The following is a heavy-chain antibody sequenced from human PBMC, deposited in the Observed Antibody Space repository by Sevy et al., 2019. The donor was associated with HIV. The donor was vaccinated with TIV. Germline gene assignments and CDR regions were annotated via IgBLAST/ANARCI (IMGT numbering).Heavy chain of an antibody. CDR1: GGTFSSYA. V-gene: IGHV1-69*13. J-gene: IGHJ4*02. CDR3: ARSRDYYDSSGYYFDY. D-gene: IGHD3-22*01. Sequence: ASVKVSCKASGGTFSSYAISWVRQVPGQGLEWMGGIIPIFGTANYAQKFQGRVTITADESTSTAYMELSSLRSEDTAVYYCARSRDYYDSSGYYFDYWGQGTLVTVSS. CDR2: IIPIFGTA.